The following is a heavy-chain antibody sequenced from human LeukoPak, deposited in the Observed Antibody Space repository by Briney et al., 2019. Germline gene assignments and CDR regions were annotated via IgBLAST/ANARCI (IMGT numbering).Heavy chain of an antibody. CDR1: GYTFTDYA. CDR2: MNPNSGNT. J-gene: IGHJ3*02. V-gene: IGHV1-8*02. D-gene: IGHD6-19*01. Sequence: GASVKVSCKASGYTFTDYALHWVRQAPGQSLEWMGWMNPNSGNTGYAQKFQGRVTMTRNTSISTAYMELSSLRSEDTAVYYCARYSGWYTHDAFDIWGQGTMVTVSS. CDR3: ARYSGWYTHDAFDI.